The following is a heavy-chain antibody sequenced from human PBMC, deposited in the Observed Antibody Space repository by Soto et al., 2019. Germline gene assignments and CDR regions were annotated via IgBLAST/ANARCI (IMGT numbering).Heavy chain of an antibody. V-gene: IGHV1-2*02. CDR1: GYTFTGYY. CDR2: INPNSGGT. Sequence: GASVKVSCKASGYTFTGYYMHWVRQAPGQGLEWMGWINPNSGGTNYAQKFQGRVTMTRDTSISTAYMELSRLRSDDTAVYYCARVAAQDFWSGYLGYYYYGMDVWGQGTTVTAP. J-gene: IGHJ6*02. CDR3: ARVAAQDFWSGYLGYYYYGMDV. D-gene: IGHD3-3*01.